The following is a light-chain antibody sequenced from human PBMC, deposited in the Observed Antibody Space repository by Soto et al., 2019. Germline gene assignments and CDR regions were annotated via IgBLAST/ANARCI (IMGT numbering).Light chain of an antibody. CDR2: EVT. V-gene: IGLV2-8*01. Sequence: QFALTQPPSASGSPGQSITISCTGTSSDVGGFNYVSWHQQHPGKAPKVIIYEVTKRPSGVPDRFSGSKSANTASLTVSGLQAEDEADYYCSSYAGSNNPLFVFGTGTKVTVL. CDR1: SSDVGGFNY. CDR3: SSYAGSNNPLFV. J-gene: IGLJ1*01.